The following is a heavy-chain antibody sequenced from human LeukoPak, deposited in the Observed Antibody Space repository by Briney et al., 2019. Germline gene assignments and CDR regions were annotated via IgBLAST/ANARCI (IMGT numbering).Heavy chain of an antibody. CDR2: IGPSDSYT. D-gene: IGHD2-15*01. Sequence: GESLKISCKGSGYSFTSYWITWVRQMPGKGLEWMGRIGPSDSYTNYSPSFQGHVTTSADKSISTAYLQWSSLKASDTAMFYCARLVAAGVFDYWGQGTLVTVSS. V-gene: IGHV5-10-1*01. J-gene: IGHJ4*02. CDR3: ARLVAAGVFDY. CDR1: GYSFTSYW.